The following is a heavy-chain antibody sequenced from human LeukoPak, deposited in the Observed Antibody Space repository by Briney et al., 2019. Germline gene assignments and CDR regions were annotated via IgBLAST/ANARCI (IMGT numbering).Heavy chain of an antibody. D-gene: IGHD6-19*01. Sequence: SETLSLTCTVSGGSISSYYWSWIRQIPGNGLEWIGYISYSGTANYNPSLKSRVSISVDTSKNQFSLKLSSVTTADTAVYYCARDPEWLGYFDYWGQGTLVTVSS. CDR1: GGSISSYY. CDR3: ARDPEWLGYFDY. J-gene: IGHJ4*02. CDR2: ISYSGTA. V-gene: IGHV4-59*01.